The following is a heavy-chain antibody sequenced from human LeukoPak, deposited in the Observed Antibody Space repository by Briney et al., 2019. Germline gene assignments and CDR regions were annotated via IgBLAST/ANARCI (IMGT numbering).Heavy chain of an antibody. D-gene: IGHD3-22*01. CDR2: IYTSGST. V-gene: IGHV4-4*07. J-gene: IGHJ3*02. Sequence: PSETLSLTCTVSGGSISSYYWSWLRQPAGKGLEWIGRIYTSGSTNYNPSLKSRVTMSVDTSKNQFSLKLSSVTAADTAVYYCARDYYDSSGYYRRGDAFDIWGQGTMVTVSS. CDR3: ARDYYDSSGYYRRGDAFDI. CDR1: GGSISSYY.